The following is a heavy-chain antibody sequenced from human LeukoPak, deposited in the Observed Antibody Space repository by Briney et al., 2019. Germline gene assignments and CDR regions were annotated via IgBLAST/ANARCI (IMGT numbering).Heavy chain of an antibody. CDR3: AKLWFGESFDY. CDR2: ISGSGGST. V-gene: IGHV3-23*01. Sequence: GGSLRLSSAPSGFTFSSLAMSWGRDAPGEGLEWVSAISGSGGSTYYADSVKGRLPISRDNSKNTLHLQMNILRAEDTAVYYCAKLWFGESFDYWGQGTLVTVCS. CDR1: GFTFSSLA. J-gene: IGHJ4*02. D-gene: IGHD3-10*01.